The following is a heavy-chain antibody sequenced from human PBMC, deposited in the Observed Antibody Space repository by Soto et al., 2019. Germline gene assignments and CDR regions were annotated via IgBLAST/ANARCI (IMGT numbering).Heavy chain of an antibody. CDR1: GFTFDDYA. J-gene: IGHJ6*02. CDR3: AKDSGPYDFWSGYYTGVYYYYGMDV. CDR2: ISWNSGSI. D-gene: IGHD3-3*01. V-gene: IGHV3-9*01. Sequence: GGSLILSCAASGFTFDDYAMHWVRQAPGKGLEWVSGISWNSGSIGYADSVKGRFTISRDNAKNSLYLQMNSLRAEDTALYYCAKDSGPYDFWSGYYTGVYYYYGMDVWGQGNTV.